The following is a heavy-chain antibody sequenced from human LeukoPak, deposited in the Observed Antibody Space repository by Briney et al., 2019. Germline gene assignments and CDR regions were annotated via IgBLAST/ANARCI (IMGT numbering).Heavy chain of an antibody. V-gene: IGHV1-2*02. CDR2: INPNSGGT. Sequence: ASVKVSCKASGYTFTGYYMHWVRQAPGQGLEWMGWINPNSGGTNYAQKFQGRVTMTRDTSISTAYMELSRLRSDDTAVYYCARRQAAAVNWFDSWGQGTLVTVSS. CDR3: ARRQAAAVNWFDS. CDR1: GYTFTGYY. D-gene: IGHD6-25*01. J-gene: IGHJ5*01.